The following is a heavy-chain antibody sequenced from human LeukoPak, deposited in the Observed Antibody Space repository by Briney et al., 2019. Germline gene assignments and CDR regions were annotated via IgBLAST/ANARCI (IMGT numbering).Heavy chain of an antibody. J-gene: IGHJ6*03. CDR1: GGSISSGSYY. V-gene: IGHV4-61*02. CDR3: ARRGLAGTDYYYYMDV. CDR2: IYTSGST. Sequence: SETLSLTCTVSGGSISSGSYYWSWLRQPAGKGLEWLGRIYTSGSTNYNPSLKSRVTISVDTSKNQFSLKLSSVTAADTAVYYCARRGLAGTDYYYYMDVWGKGTTVTVSS. D-gene: IGHD6-19*01.